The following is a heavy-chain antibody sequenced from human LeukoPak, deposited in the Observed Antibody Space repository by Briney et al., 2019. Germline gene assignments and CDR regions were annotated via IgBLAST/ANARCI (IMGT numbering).Heavy chain of an antibody. D-gene: IGHD1-1*01. CDR2: ISSSGNYI. CDR1: GFTFSSYS. CDR3: ARDAGNEGGVAADS. Sequence: GGSLRLSCAASGFTFSSYSMNWVRQAPGKGLEWVSSISSSGNYIDYADSVKGRFSISRDNSKNTVYLEMKSLKSEETAMYYCARDAGNEGGVAADSWGPGTLVTVSS. J-gene: IGHJ4*02. V-gene: IGHV3-21*01.